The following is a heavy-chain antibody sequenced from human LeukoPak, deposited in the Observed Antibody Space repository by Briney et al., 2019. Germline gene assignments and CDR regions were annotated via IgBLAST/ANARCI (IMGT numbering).Heavy chain of an antibody. J-gene: IGHJ4*02. CDR1: GFTFSNYN. D-gene: IGHD3-10*01. CDR3: ARKSASGNYPLDY. Sequence: GGSLRLSCAASGFTFSNYNMNWVRQAPGKAMEWVSSITSSGTYIFYADSVKGRFTISRDNAKNTVFLQMSSLRAEDTALYYCARKSASGNYPLDYWGQGTLVTVSS. CDR2: ITSSGTYI. V-gene: IGHV3-21*04.